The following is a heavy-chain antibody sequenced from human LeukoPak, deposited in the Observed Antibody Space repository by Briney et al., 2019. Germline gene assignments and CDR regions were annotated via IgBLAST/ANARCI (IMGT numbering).Heavy chain of an antibody. J-gene: IGHJ4*02. CDR1: GYPFTGYN. CDR3: ARVYSSGSFFGY. V-gene: IGHV1-2*02. CDR2: INPNSGGT. D-gene: IGHD3-10*01. Sequence: GASVKVSCKTSGYPFTGYNMHWVRQAPGQGLEWMGWINPNSGGTTYAQKFQGRVTMTRDTSISTAYMELSRLTSDDTAVYYCARVYSSGSFFGYWGQGTLVTV.